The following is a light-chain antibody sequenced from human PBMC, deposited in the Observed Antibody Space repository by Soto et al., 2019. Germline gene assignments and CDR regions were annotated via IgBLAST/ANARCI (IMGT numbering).Light chain of an antibody. CDR1: SSDVGGYNY. CDR2: EVS. V-gene: IGLV2-14*01. Sequence: QSVLTQPASVSGSPGQSITISCTGTSSDVGGYNYVSWYQQHPGKAPKLMIYEVSNRPSGVSNRFSGSKSGNTASLTISRLQAEDEADYYCASYTGTSTLYVFGTGTKLTVL. CDR3: ASYTGTSTLYV. J-gene: IGLJ1*01.